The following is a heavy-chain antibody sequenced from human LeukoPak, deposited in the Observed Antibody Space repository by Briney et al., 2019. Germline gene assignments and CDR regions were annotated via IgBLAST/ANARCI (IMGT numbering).Heavy chain of an antibody. CDR2: ISSSSSYI. V-gene: IGHV3-21*01. CDR1: GFTFSSYS. CDR3: ASVNSGYCSGGSCYSPYYYYYYMDV. D-gene: IGHD2-15*01. Sequence: GSLRLSCAASGFTFSSYSMNWVRQAPGKGLEWVSSISSSSSYIYYADSVKGRFTISRDNAKNSLYLQMNSLRAEDTAVYYCASVNSGYCSGGSCYSPYYYYYYMDVWGKGTTVTVSS. J-gene: IGHJ6*03.